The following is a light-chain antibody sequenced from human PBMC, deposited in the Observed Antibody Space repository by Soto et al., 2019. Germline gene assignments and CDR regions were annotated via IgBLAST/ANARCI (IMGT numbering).Light chain of an antibody. CDR1: SSDVGGYKF. CDR3: CSYAGFYTSV. J-gene: IGLJ1*01. Sequence: QPALTQPRSVSGSPGQSVTISCTGTSSDVGGYKFVSWYQQHPGKAPKFMIYEVSKRPSGVPDRFSGSKSGNTAFLTISGLQAEDEADYYCCSYAGFYTSVFGTGTKVTVL. CDR2: EVS. V-gene: IGLV2-11*01.